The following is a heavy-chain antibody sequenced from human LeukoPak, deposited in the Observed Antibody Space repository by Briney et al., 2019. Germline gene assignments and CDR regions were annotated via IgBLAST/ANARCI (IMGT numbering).Heavy chain of an antibody. J-gene: IGHJ5*02. CDR2: ISHNGNT. D-gene: IGHD3-3*01. Sequence: SENLSLNCDVSGYSIIRGYYWAWIRQPPGKGLEWIATISHNGNTYYNPSNPSLKSRLTISLDASKNQFSLKVSSVTAADTAVYYCARGTYYDFWSGYHKDWFDPWGQGTLVTVSS. V-gene: IGHV4-38-2*01. CDR1: GYSIIRGYY. CDR3: ARGTYYDFWSGYHKDWFDP.